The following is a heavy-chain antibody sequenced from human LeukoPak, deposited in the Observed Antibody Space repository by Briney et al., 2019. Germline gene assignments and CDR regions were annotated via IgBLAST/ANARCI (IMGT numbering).Heavy chain of an antibody. CDR1: GYTFTSYY. CDR2: INPSGGST. D-gene: IGHD6-6*01. Sequence: ASVTVSCKASGYTFTSYYMHWVRQAPGQGLEWMGIINPSGGSTSYAQKFQGRVTMPRDTSTSTVYMELSSLRSEDTAVYYCASSIAARIDYWGQGTLVTVSS. V-gene: IGHV1-46*03. J-gene: IGHJ4*02. CDR3: ASSIAARIDY.